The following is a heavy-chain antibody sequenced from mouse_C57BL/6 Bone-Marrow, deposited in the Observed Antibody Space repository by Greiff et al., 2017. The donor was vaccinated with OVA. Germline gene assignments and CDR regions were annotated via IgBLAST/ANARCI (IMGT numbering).Heavy chain of an antibody. V-gene: IGHV8-8*01. CDR1: GFSLSTFGMG. J-gene: IGHJ2*01. CDR3: ARIERRSFPYYFDY. Sequence: QVTLKESGPGILQPSQTLSLTCSFSGFSLSTFGMGVGWIRQPSGKGLEWLAPIWWDDDKYYNPAMKSRITISKDTSKNQLFLKIANVDTADTATYYCARIERRSFPYYFDYWGQGTTLTVSS. D-gene: IGHD1-1*01. CDR2: IWWDDDK.